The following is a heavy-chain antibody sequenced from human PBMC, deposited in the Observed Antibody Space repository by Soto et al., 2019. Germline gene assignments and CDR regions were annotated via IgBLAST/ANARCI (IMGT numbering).Heavy chain of an antibody. V-gene: IGHV1-46*01. J-gene: IGHJ6*02. Sequence: ASVKVSCKASGDSVSNDYLHWVQQAPGQGFEWLGVISPFGGATAYAQRFKGRVSVTMDKSSTTFYLELTGLRSDDTAVYYCAKGRGGKTVANFGMDVWGQGVTVTVSS. CDR1: GDSVSNDY. CDR2: ISPFGGAT. CDR3: AKGRGGKTVANFGMDV. D-gene: IGHD3-16*01.